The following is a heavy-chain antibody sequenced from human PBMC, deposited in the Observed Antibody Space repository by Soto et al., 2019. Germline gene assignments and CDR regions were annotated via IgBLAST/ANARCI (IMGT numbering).Heavy chain of an antibody. D-gene: IGHD2-2*01. CDR1: GFTFSSYE. J-gene: IGHJ6*02. CDR3: ARDHPAGSFLRYYNCIDF. V-gene: IGHV3-48*03. Sequence: EVQLVESGGGLVQPGGSLRLSCATSGFTFSSYEMNWVRQAPGKGLEWVSYISSSGSTIYYADSVKGRFTISRDNAKNSLYLQMDSLRAEYTAVYYCARDHPAGSFLRYYNCIDFWGQGPTVTVSS. CDR2: ISSSGSTI.